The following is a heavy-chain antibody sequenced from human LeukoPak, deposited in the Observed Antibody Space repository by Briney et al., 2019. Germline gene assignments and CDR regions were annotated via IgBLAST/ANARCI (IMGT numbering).Heavy chain of an antibody. Sequence: ASVKVSCKASGYTFTGYYMHWVRQAPGQGLEWTGWINPNSGGTNYAQKFQGRVTMTRDTSISTAYMELSRLRSDDTAVYYCARVKPTVVTSVVAFDIWGQGTMVTVSS. CDR1: GYTFTGYY. CDR2: INPNSGGT. J-gene: IGHJ3*02. CDR3: ARVKPTVVTSVVAFDI. V-gene: IGHV1-2*02. D-gene: IGHD4-23*01.